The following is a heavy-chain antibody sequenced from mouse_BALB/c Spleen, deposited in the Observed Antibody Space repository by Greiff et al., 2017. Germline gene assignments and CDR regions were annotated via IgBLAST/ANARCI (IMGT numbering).Heavy chain of an antibody. D-gene: IGHD4-1*01. J-gene: IGHJ4*01. CDR3: ATQLTGTSMDY. CDR2: ISSGGSYT. V-gene: IGHV5-6*01. CDR1: GFTFSSYG. Sequence: EVKVVESGGDLVKPGGSLKLSCAASGFTFSSYGMSWVRQTPDKRLEWVATISSGGSYTYYPDSVKGRFTISRDNAKNTLYLQMSSLKSEDTAMYYCATQLTGTSMDYWGQGTSVTVSS.